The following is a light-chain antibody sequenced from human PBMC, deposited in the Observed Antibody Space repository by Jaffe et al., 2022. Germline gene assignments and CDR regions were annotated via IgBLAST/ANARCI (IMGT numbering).Light chain of an antibody. CDR3: MQGTHWPRYT. Sequence: DVVMTQSPLSLPVTLGQPASISCRSSQSLVHTDGNTYLNWFQQRPGQSPRRLIYKVSNRDSGVPDRFSGSGSGTDFTLKISRVEAEDVAIYYCMQGTHWPRYTFGQGTKLEIK. CDR2: KVS. CDR1: QSLVHTDGNTY. J-gene: IGKJ2*01. V-gene: IGKV2-30*02.